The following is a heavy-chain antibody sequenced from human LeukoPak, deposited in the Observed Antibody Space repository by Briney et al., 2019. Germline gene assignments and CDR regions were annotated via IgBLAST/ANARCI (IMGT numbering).Heavy chain of an antibody. V-gene: IGHV4-4*07. CDR3: ARLSTVTTSFGY. Sequence: SETLSLTCTVSGGSISSYYWSWIRQPAGKGLEWIGRIYTSGTTHYNPSLKSRVTMSVDTSKNQFSLKLSSVTAADTAVYYCARLSTVTTSFGYWGQGTLVTVSS. CDR1: GGSISSYY. D-gene: IGHD4-17*01. CDR2: IYTSGTT. J-gene: IGHJ4*02.